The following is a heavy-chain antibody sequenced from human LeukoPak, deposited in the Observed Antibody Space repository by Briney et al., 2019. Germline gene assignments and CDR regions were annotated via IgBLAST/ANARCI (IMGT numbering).Heavy chain of an antibody. J-gene: IGHJ3*02. CDR1: GGSISSATYY. CDR2: IYTSGST. V-gene: IGHV4-61*02. D-gene: IGHD3-22*01. CDR3: ARVRLGDSSGYYPDAFDI. Sequence: PSETLSLTCTVSGGSISSATYYWSWIRPPAGKGLEWIGRIYTSGSTNYNPSLKSRVTISVDTSKKQFSLKLSSVTAADTAVYYCARVRLGDSSGYYPDAFDIWGQGTMVTVSS.